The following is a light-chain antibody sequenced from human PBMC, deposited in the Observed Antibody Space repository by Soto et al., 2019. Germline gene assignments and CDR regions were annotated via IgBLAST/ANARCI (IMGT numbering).Light chain of an antibody. CDR3: ATWDERLNGWV. V-gene: IGLV1-44*01. Sequence: QSLLTQSPSASGPPGQRVTISCSGSSSNIGRNTVNWYQKHPGTAPKLLIFSDYQRPSGVPDRFSGSKSGTSASLAISGLLPGDEADYYCATWDERLNGWVFGGGTKVTVL. J-gene: IGLJ3*02. CDR2: SDY. CDR1: SSNIGRNT.